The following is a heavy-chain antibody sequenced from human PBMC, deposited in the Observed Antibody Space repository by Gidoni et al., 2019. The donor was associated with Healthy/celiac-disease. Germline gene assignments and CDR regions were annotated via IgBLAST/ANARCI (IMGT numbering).Heavy chain of an antibody. CDR3: VKALLWFGELLSLYDAFDI. CDR1: GFTFSSYA. Sequence: EVQLVESGGGLVQPGGSLRLSCSASGFTFSSYAMHWVRQAPGKGLEYVSAISSNGGSTYYADSVKGRFTISRDNSKNTLYLQMSSLRAEDTAVYYCVKALLWFGELLSLYDAFDIWGQGTMVTVSS. CDR2: ISSNGGST. V-gene: IGHV3-64D*06. J-gene: IGHJ3*02. D-gene: IGHD3-10*01.